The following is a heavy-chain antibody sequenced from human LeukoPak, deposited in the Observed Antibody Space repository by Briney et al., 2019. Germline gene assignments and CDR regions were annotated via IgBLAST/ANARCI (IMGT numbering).Heavy chain of an antibody. CDR2: INPSGGST. D-gene: IGHD6-13*01. CDR1: GYTFTSYY. CDR3: ARGHSSSWSLYYYYGMDV. V-gene: IGHV1-46*01. J-gene: IGHJ6*02. Sequence: ASVKVSCKASGYTFTSYYMHWVRQAPGQGLEWMGIINPSGGSTSYAQKFQGRVTMTRDTSTSTVYMGLSSLRSEDTAVYYCARGHSSSWSLYYYYGMDVWGQGTTVTVSS.